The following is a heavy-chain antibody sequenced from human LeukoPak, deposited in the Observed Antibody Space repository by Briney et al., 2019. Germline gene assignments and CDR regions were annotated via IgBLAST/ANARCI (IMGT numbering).Heavy chain of an antibody. CDR2: INARNSNT. CDR3: ARALHRRYSPSWAMDV. D-gene: IGHD6-13*01. V-gene: IGHV1-3*01. Sequence: ASVRVSCKASGYTFTIYGINWGRHDPGQRLEWMGWINARNSNTKSSQKFQDRVTITRDTSASTVYMELSSLRAEDTAVYYCARALHRRYSPSWAMDVWGQGTTVTVSS. CDR1: GYTFTIYG. J-gene: IGHJ6*02.